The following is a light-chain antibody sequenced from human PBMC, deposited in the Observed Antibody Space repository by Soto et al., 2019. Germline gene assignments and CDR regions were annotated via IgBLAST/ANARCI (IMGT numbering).Light chain of an antibody. CDR3: QQYSTRWT. V-gene: IGKV3-15*01. CDR2: GAS. Sequence: EIVMTQSPATLSVSPGERATLSCRARQSVSSNLAWYQQKPGQAPRLRIYGASTRAAGIPARFSGSGSGTESTHTISSLQSEDSAVYFCQQYSTRWTFGPGTKVEIK. CDR1: QSVSSN. J-gene: IGKJ1*01.